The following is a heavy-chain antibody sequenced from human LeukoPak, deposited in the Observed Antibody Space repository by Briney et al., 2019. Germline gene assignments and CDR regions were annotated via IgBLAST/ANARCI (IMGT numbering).Heavy chain of an antibody. Sequence: SVKVSCKASGGTFSSYAISWVRQAPGQGLEWMGGIIPIFGTANYAQKFQGRVTITTDESTSTAYMELSSLRSEDTAVYYCARGPYCSSTSCRYYYYYYMDVWGKGTTVTVSS. CDR3: ARGPYCSSTSCRYYYYYYMDV. CDR1: GGTFSSYA. D-gene: IGHD2-2*01. CDR2: IIPIFGTA. V-gene: IGHV1-69*05. J-gene: IGHJ6*03.